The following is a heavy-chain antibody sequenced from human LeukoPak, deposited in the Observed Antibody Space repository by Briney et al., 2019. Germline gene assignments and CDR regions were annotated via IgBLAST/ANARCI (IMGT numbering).Heavy chain of an antibody. D-gene: IGHD6-13*01. CDR2: IKQDGSEK. V-gene: IGHV3-7*01. Sequence: GGSLRLSCVASGFTFSSRDWMTWVRQAPGKGLEWVANIKQDGSEKYYVDSVKGRFTISRDNAKNSLYLQMNSLRAEDTAVYYCARDSSSWSRSFDYWGQGTLVTVSS. CDR3: ARDSSSWSRSFDY. CDR1: GFTFSSRDW. J-gene: IGHJ4*02.